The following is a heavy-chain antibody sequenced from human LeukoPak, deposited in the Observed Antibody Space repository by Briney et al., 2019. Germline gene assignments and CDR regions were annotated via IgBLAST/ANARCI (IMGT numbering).Heavy chain of an antibody. CDR1: GFTVSSNY. V-gene: IGHV3-66*01. D-gene: IGHD4-17*01. J-gene: IGHJ6*02. CDR2: IYSGGST. CDR3: ARALPDYGDYAYYYYGMDV. Sequence: GGSLRLSCAASGFTVSSNYMSWVRQAPGKGLEWVSVIYSGGSTYYADSVKGRLTISRDNSKNTLYLLMNSLRAEDTAVYYCARALPDYGDYAYYYYGMDVWGQGTTVTVSS.